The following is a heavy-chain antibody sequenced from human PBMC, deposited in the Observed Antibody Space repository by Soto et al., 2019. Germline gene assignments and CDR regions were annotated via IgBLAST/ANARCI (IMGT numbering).Heavy chain of an antibody. V-gene: IGHV3-23*01. Sequence: GGSLRLSCAASGFTFSSYSMSWVRQAPGKGLEWVSAISGSGGSTYYADSVKGRFTISRDNSKNTLYLQMNSLRAEDTAVYYCAKFRAPDTAMANRFDYWGQGTLVTVSS. J-gene: IGHJ4*02. CDR2: ISGSGGST. CDR1: GFTFSSYS. CDR3: AKFRAPDTAMANRFDY. D-gene: IGHD5-18*01.